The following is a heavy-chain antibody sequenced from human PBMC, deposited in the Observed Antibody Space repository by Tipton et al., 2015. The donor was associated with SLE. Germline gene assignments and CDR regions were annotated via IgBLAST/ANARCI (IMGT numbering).Heavy chain of an antibody. D-gene: IGHD3-10*01. CDR2: ISNDANKI. V-gene: IGHV3-11*01. CDR1: GLSFSDYY. Sequence: SLRLSCAASGLSFSDYYMSWIRQAPGKGMEWISYISNDANKIYYADSAKGRFTISRDNAKNSLYLQMNTLRVEDTAVYYCAAGYGSGSIGYWGQGTLVTVSS. CDR3: AAGYGSGSIGY. J-gene: IGHJ4*02.